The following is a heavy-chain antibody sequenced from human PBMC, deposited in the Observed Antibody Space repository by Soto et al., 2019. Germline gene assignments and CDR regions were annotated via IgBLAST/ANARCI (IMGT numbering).Heavy chain of an antibody. CDR2: ISGSGVST. Sequence: GGSLRLSCAASGFTFISYSISWVRQAPWKGLEWVSAISGSGVSTYYADSVKRRFTISRDNSKNTLYLQMNSLRAEDTAVYYCGKGARYYYYRSSYPFDYWRQGTLITVSS. J-gene: IGHJ4*02. D-gene: IGHD3-22*01. CDR1: GFTFISYS. V-gene: IGHV3-23*01. CDR3: GKGARYYYYRSSYPFDY.